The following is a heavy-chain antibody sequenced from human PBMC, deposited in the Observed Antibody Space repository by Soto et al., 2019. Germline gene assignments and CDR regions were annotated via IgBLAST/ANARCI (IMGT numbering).Heavy chain of an antibody. V-gene: IGHV4-39*02. Sequence: SETLSLTCTVSGGSISNTHCWGWIRQPPGKGLEWIGSIYYSGSIYYTPSLRSRLTISVDTSKNQFSLKLSSVTAADTAVYYCARDAGYSSSWYLVGWFDPWGQGTLVTVSS. J-gene: IGHJ5*02. CDR1: GGSISNTHC. CDR2: IYYSGSI. D-gene: IGHD6-13*01. CDR3: ARDAGYSSSWYLVGWFDP.